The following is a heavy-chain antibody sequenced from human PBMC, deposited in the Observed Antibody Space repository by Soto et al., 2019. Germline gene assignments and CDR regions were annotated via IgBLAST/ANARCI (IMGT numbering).Heavy chain of an antibody. D-gene: IGHD3-9*01. CDR2: IYYSGST. V-gene: IGHV4-61*01. Sequence: PSETLSLTCTVSGVSVSSGSYYWSWIRQPPGKGLEWIGYIYYSGSTNYNPSLKSRVTISVDTSKNQFSLKLSSVTAADTAVYYCARGTLTGYYSVGWFDPWGQGTLVTVSS. J-gene: IGHJ5*02. CDR1: GVSVSSGSYY. CDR3: ARGTLTGYYSVGWFDP.